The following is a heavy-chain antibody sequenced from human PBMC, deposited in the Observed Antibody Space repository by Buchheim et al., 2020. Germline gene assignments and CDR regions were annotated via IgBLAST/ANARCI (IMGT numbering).Heavy chain of an antibody. CDR2: IKSKTDGGTT. D-gene: IGHD3-9*01. Sequence: EVQLVESGGGLVKPGGSLRLSCAASGFTFSNAWMSWVRQAPGKGLEWVGRIKSKTDGGTTDYAAPVKGRFTISRDDSKNTLYLQMNSLKTEDTAVYYCTTDPGRYFDWFDHGVYYYYGMDVWGQGTT. J-gene: IGHJ6*02. V-gene: IGHV3-15*01. CDR1: GFTFSNAW. CDR3: TTDPGRYFDWFDHGVYYYYGMDV.